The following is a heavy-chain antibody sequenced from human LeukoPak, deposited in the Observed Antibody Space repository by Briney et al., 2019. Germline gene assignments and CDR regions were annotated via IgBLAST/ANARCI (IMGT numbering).Heavy chain of an antibody. V-gene: IGHV3-11*01. CDR1: GFTFSDLY. CDR2: IGKSASSI. J-gene: IGHJ6*02. D-gene: IGHD6-19*01. CDR3: ARDRLTVAGNYYYYALDV. Sequence: GGSLRLSCAASGFTFSDLYMSWIRQAPGKGLEWVSYIGKSASSIKYADSVKGRFTISRDNAKNSLYLQMNSLRAEDTAVYYCARDRLTVAGNYYYYALDVWGQGTTVAVSS.